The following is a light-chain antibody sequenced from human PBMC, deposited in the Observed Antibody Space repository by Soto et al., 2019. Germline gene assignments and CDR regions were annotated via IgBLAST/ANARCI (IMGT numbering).Light chain of an antibody. J-gene: IGLJ1*01. CDR3: TSYTTSSTLV. CDR2: DVS. Sequence: QSALTQPASVSGSPGQSITISCTGTSSDVGGYNYVSWYQQYPGKAPKLMIYDVSNRPSGVSNRFSGSKSGNTASLTISGLQAEDEDDDYCTSYTTSSTLVFGTGTKVTVL. V-gene: IGLV2-14*01. CDR1: SSDVGGYNY.